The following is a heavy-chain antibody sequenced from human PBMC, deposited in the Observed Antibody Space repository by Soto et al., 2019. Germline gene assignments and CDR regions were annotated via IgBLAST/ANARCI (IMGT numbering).Heavy chain of an antibody. CDR1: GYTFTSYG. CDR2: ISAYNGNT. J-gene: IGHJ5*02. V-gene: IGHV1-18*01. D-gene: IGHD2-15*01. CDR3: ARDRGSIDCSGGSCYNWFDP. Sequence: ASVKVSCKASGYTFTSYGISWVRQAPGQGLEWMGWISAYNGNTNYAQKLQGRVTMTTDTSTSPAYMELRSLRSDDTAVYYCARDRGSIDCSGGSCYNWFDPWGQGTLVTVSS.